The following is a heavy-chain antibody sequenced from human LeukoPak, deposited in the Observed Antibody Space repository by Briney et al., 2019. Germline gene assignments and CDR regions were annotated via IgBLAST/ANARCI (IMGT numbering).Heavy chain of an antibody. D-gene: IGHD3-16*01. J-gene: IGHJ4*02. CDR2: IKQDGSEK. CDR3: ARVRERPLCDYVWGSFDY. CDR1: GFTFSSYW. Sequence: GGSLRLSCAASGFTFSSYWMSWVRQAPGKGLEWVANIKQDGSEKYYVDSVKGRFTISRDNAKNSLYLQMNSLRAEDTAVYYCARVRERPLCDYVWGSFDYWGQGTLVTVSS. V-gene: IGHV3-7*03.